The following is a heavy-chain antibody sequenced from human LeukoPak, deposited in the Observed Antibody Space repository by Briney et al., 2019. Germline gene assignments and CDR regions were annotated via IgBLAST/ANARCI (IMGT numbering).Heavy chain of an antibody. V-gene: IGHV4-39*01. CDR1: GGSIGSSNYY. D-gene: IGHD2/OR15-2a*01. CDR2: IFYSGST. Sequence: PSETLSLTCTVSGGSIGSSNYYWAWIRQPPGKGLEWIGHIFYSGSTYYNPSLKSRVTIFVDTSKNQFSLHLSSVTAADTATYFCARRGITYSTSFFAFWGQGTLVTVSS. CDR3: ARRGITYSTSFFAF. J-gene: IGHJ4*02.